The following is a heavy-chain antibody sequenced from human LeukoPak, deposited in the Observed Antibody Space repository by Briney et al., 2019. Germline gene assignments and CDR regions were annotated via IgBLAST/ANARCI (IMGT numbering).Heavy chain of an antibody. D-gene: IGHD1-26*01. CDR1: GFDFSDYY. Sequence: GGSLRLSCAASGFDFSDYYMSWIRQAPGKGLEWISNIKTTGLTTYYADSVKGRFTISRDNAKNSLFLQMNSLRAEDTAVYYCARDRGSTEFDYWGQGTLVTVSS. CDR3: ARDRGSTEFDY. J-gene: IGHJ4*02. CDR2: IKTTGLTT. V-gene: IGHV3-11*04.